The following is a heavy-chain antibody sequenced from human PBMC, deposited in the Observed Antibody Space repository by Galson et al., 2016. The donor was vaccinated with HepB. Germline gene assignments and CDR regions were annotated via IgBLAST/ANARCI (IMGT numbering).Heavy chain of an antibody. J-gene: IGHJ4*02. CDR2: INHSGTT. V-gene: IGHV4-39*01. D-gene: IGHD3-10*01. CDR3: ASLIILGSGNFFDF. Sequence: SETLSLTCTVSGGSISSSNYYWTWVRQSPGQGLEWIGSINHSGTTFYNEPLNIRVTMSVDTSKSQISLQLTSVTAADTAVYYCASLIILGSGNFFDFWGQGTLVTVSS. CDR1: GGSISSSNYY.